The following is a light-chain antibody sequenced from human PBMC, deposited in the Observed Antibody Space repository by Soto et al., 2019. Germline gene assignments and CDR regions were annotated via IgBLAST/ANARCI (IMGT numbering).Light chain of an antibody. V-gene: IGKV3-11*01. CDR1: QSISSY. CDR3: QQRSDWPRT. Sequence: EIVLTQSPATLSLSPGERATLSCRASQSISSYLAWYQQKPGQAPRLLFYDASIRAAGISARFSGSGYGTDFTLTNSRLEPEDLAVYYCQQRSDWPRTFGRGTKLEIK. CDR2: DAS. J-gene: IGKJ2*01.